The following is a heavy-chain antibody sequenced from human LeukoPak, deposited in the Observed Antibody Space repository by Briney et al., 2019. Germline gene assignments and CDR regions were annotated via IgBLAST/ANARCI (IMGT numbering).Heavy chain of an antibody. Sequence: SETLSLTCTVSGGSISSYYWSRIRQPAGKGLEWIGRIYTSGSTNYNPSLKSRVTMSVDTSKNQFSLKLSSVTAADMAVYYCAVGYSSSWYNYWGQGTLVTVSS. CDR2: IYTSGST. V-gene: IGHV4-4*07. CDR3: AVGYSSSWYNY. J-gene: IGHJ4*02. CDR1: GGSISSYY. D-gene: IGHD6-13*01.